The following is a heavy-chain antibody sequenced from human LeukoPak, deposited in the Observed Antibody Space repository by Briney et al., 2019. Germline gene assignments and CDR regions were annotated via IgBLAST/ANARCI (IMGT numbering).Heavy chain of an antibody. J-gene: IGHJ3*02. CDR3: AKDLREVNDAFDI. V-gene: IGHV3-7*03. D-gene: IGHD3-10*01. CDR2: IKEDGSDK. CDR1: GFTFSNSW. Sequence: GGSLRLSCLASGFTFSNSWMTWVRQAPGRGLEWVANIKEDGSDKQYVDSVKGRFTISRDNAKNSLYLQMNSLRAEDTAVYYCAKDLREVNDAFDIWGQGTMVTVSS.